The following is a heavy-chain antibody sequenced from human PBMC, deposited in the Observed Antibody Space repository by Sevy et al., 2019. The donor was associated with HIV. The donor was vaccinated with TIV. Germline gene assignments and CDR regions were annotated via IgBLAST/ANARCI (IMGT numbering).Heavy chain of an antibody. CDR1: GGSITSLY. D-gene: IGHD1-26*01. CDR2: IYYNGHI. J-gene: IGHJ4*02. Sequence: SETLSLTCTVSGGSITSLYWNWIRQPPGKGLEWIANIYYNGHIKYNPSLKSRVTISLDTSKNQFSRRLSSVTAADTAMYYCAGESAWGRCYSWGQGTLVTVSS. CDR3: AGESAWGRCYS. V-gene: IGHV4-59*11.